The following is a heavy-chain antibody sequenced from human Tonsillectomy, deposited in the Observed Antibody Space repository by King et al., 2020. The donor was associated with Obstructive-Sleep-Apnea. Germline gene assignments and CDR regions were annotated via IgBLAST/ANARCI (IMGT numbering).Heavy chain of an antibody. V-gene: IGHV3-66*01. CDR2: IYGGGST. Sequence: VQLVESGGGLVQPGGSLRLSCAASGFTVGGNYMSWVRQAPGKGLEWVSVIYGGGSTFYADSVKGRFTISRDNSKNTLYLQMNSLRAEDTAVYYCAGDCSSASCYGAFDYWGLGTLVTVSS. CDR1: GFTVGGNY. J-gene: IGHJ4*02. CDR3: AGDCSSASCYGAFDY. D-gene: IGHD2-2*01.